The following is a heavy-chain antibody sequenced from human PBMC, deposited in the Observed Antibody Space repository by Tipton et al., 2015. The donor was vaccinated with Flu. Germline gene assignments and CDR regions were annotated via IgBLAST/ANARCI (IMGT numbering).Heavy chain of an antibody. Sequence: QLVQSGAEVKKPGASLKVSCKASGYRFTTYYMHWVRQAPGQGLEWMGLINPSGGSTSYAQKFQGRVTMTRDTSTSTVYMELSSLRSEDTAVYYCARDWAGDCSSTSCARSVMGVWGPGTTVPVSS. J-gene: IGHJ6*02. CDR2: INPSGGST. CDR1: GYRFTTYY. V-gene: IGHV1-46*01. CDR3: ARDWAGDCSSTSCARSVMGV. D-gene: IGHD2-2*01.